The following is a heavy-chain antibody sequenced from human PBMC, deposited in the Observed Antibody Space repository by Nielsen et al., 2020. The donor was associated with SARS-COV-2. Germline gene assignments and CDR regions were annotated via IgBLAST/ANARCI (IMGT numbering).Heavy chain of an antibody. V-gene: IGHV4-59*01. CDR3: ARDYYGDYLDGFDF. D-gene: IGHD4-17*01. CDR2: VHHTGDT. J-gene: IGHJ3*01. Sequence: SETLSLTCTVSGGSLSRYYWTWIRQPPGNGLEWIGYVHHTGDTNYSPSLRSRVTISLDASKNQFSLRLTSVTTADTAIYYCARDYYGDYLDGFDFWGHGTMVTVSS. CDR1: GGSLSRYY.